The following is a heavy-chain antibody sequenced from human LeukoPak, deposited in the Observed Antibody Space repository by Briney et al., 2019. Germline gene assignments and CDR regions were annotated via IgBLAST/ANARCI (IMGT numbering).Heavy chain of an antibody. CDR1: GYSISSGYY. CDR2: IYHSGST. Sequence: PSETLSLTCTVSGYSISSGYYWGWIRPPPGKGLEWIGIIYHSGSTYYNPSLKRRVTISVDTSKNPFSLKLSSVTAADTAVYYCARVPMVSPFYYYYMDVWGKGTTVTVSS. D-gene: IGHD3-10*01. CDR3: ARVPMVSPFYYYYMDV. V-gene: IGHV4-38-2*02. J-gene: IGHJ6*03.